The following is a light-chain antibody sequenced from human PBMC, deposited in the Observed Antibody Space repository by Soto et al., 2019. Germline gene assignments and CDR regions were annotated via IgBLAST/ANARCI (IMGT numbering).Light chain of an antibody. CDR3: QQYNNWPGT. CDR1: QSVSTN. J-gene: IGKJ1*01. V-gene: IGKV3-15*01. Sequence: EIVMTQSPATLSVSPRERATLSCRASQSVSTNLAWYQQKPGQAPRLLIYGASTRATGIPARFSGSGSGTDFTLTISSLQSEDSAVYYCQQYNNWPGTFGQGTKVEIK. CDR2: GAS.